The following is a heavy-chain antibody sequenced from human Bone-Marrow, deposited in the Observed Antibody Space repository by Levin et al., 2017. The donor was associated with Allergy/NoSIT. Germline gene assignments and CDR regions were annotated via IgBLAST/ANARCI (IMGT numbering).Heavy chain of an antibody. V-gene: IGHV4-59*08. CDR2: IFNSGGT. CDR3: ARHPRVAASGNYYFDY. CDR1: GGSTNNYY. Sequence: PSETLSLTCTVSGGSTNNYYWSWIRQPPGKGLEWIAYIFNSGGTNQNPSLKSRVTISMDTSKSQFSLKLSSVTAADTAFYYCARHPRVAASGNYYFDYWGQGILVTVSS. D-gene: IGHD3-3*01. J-gene: IGHJ4*02.